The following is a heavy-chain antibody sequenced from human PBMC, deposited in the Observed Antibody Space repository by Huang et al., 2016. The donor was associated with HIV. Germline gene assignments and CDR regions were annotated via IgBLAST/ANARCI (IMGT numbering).Heavy chain of an antibody. J-gene: IGHJ4*02. CDR1: GGSFRNFA. CDR3: ATVDYYDTSGPQRGYFDN. CDR2: SSPTLGTA. V-gene: IGHV1-69*01. D-gene: IGHD3-22*01. Sequence: QVQLVQSGAEVKKPGSSVKVSCTASGGSFRNFAIGWVRQAPGQGLEWMGGSSPTLGTANYAQKFQGRVTIIADESTSTAYMELSSLRSEDTAVYYCATVDYYDTSGPQRGYFDNWGQGTLVTVSS.